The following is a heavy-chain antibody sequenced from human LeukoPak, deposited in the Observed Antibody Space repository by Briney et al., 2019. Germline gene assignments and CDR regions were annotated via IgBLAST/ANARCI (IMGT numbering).Heavy chain of an antibody. J-gene: IGHJ4*02. Sequence: GASLRLSCAASGFTFSNYATSWVRQAPGKGLEWVSAVSGRDDSTYYADSVKGRFTISRDTSKNTLYLQMNSLRAEDTAVYYCAKWGDYDILTGYYDSDYWGQGTLVTVSS. D-gene: IGHD3-9*01. CDR2: VSGRDDST. V-gene: IGHV3-23*01. CDR3: AKWGDYDILTGYYDSDY. CDR1: GFTFSNYA.